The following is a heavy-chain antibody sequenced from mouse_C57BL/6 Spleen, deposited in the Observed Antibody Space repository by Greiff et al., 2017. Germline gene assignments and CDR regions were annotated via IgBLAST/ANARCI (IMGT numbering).Heavy chain of an antibody. CDR3: TREDITTVA. D-gene: IGHD1-1*01. CDR2: IDPETGGT. Sequence: QVQLQQSGAELVRPGASVTLSCKASGYTFTDYEMHWVKQPPVHGLEWIGAIDPETGGTAYNQKFKGKAILTADKSSSTAYMELRSLTSEDSAVYYCTREDITTVAWGQGTSVTGSS. CDR1: GYTFTDYE. V-gene: IGHV1-15*01. J-gene: IGHJ4*01.